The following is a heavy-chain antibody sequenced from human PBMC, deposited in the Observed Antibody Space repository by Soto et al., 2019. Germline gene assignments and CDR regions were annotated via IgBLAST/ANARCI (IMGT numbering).Heavy chain of an antibody. CDR3: ARVTMIVVGVTLVPDSFDL. D-gene: IGHD3-22*01. Sequence: SETLSLTCAVSGGSIRSTNWWSWVRQPPGTGLEWIGEIYHSGSTNYNPSPKSRVTISVDKSKNQLSLRLYSVTAADTAVYYCARVTMIVVGVTLVPDSFDLWGQGTMVTVSS. J-gene: IGHJ3*01. V-gene: IGHV4-4*02. CDR2: IYHSGST. CDR1: GGSIRSTNW.